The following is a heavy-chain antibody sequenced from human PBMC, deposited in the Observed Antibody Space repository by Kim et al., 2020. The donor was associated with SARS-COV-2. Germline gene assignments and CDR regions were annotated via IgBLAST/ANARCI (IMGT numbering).Heavy chain of an antibody. J-gene: IGHJ6*02. CDR2: K. V-gene: IGHV3-7*04. Sequence: KYYVDSVMGRYTVPRDNAENSVYLQMNSLRVEDTAVYYCARVIGWSRAMDVWGQGTAVTVSS. CDR3: ARVIGWSRAMDV. D-gene: IGHD6-19*01.